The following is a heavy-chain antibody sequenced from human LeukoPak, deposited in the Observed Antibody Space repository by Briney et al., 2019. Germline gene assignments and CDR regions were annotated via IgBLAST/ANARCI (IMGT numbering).Heavy chain of an antibody. Sequence: GGSLRLFCAVSGFNFNTYWMHWVRQAPGKGLVWVSRIHSDGKSTIYADSVQGRFTISRDDAKKMLYLQIKSLRVEETAVYYCARDQGGATRIDYWGQETLVTVSS. D-gene: IGHD1-26*01. CDR3: ARDQGGATRIDY. CDR1: GFNFNTYW. J-gene: IGHJ4*02. CDR2: IHSDGKST. V-gene: IGHV3-74*01.